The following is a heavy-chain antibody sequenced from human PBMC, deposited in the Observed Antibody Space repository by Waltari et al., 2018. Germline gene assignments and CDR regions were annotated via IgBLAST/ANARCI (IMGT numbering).Heavy chain of an antibody. J-gene: IGHJ5*02. CDR1: GGTFRSYA. CDR2: INTNTGNP. CDR3: ARERRGYSSSWYP. Sequence: QVQLVQSGAEVKKPGSSVTVSCKASGGTFRSYAMNWLRQAPGQGLEWMGWINTNTGNPTYAQGFTGRFVFSLDTSVSTAYLQISSLKAEDTAVYYCARERRGYSSSWYPWGQGTLVTVSS. V-gene: IGHV7-4-1*02. D-gene: IGHD6-13*01.